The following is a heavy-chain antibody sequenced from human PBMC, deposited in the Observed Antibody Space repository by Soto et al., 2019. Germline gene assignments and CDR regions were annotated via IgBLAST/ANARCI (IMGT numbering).Heavy chain of an antibody. J-gene: IGHJ6*02. CDR3: ARDPFYYGMDV. Sequence: GASVKVCCKASGYTFTSYAMHWVRQAPGQRLEWMGWINAGNGNTKYSQKFQGRVTITRDTSASTAYMELSSLRSEDTAVYYCARDPFYYGMDVWGQGTTVTVSS. CDR1: GYTFTSYA. CDR2: INAGNGNT. V-gene: IGHV1-3*01.